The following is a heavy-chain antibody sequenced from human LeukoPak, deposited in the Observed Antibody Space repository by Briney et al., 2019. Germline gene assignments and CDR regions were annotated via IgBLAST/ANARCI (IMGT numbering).Heavy chain of an antibody. Sequence: ASVKVSCKASGYTFTSYYMHWVRQAPGQGLEWMGIINPSGGSTSYAQKFQGRVTMTRETSTRTVYMELSSLRSEDTAVYYCARVPDRYDTAGNEGDGDVDRMDVWGQGTTVTVSS. V-gene: IGHV1-46*01. D-gene: IGHD3-9*01. J-gene: IGHJ6*02. CDR1: GYTFTSYY. CDR3: ARVPDRYDTAGNEGDGDVDRMDV. CDR2: INPSGGST.